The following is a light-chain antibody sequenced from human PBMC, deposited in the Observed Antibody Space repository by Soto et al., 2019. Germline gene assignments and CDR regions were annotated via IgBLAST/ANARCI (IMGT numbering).Light chain of an antibody. CDR3: QQSYSTPT. V-gene: IGKV1-5*03. J-gene: IGKJ1*01. CDR2: KAS. Sequence: DIQMTQSPSILSASVGDRVTITCRASQSISSWLAWYQQKPGKAPKLLIYKASTLKSGVPSRFSGSGSGTEFTLTISSLQPDDFATYYCQQSYSTPTFGQGTKVDIK. CDR1: QSISSW.